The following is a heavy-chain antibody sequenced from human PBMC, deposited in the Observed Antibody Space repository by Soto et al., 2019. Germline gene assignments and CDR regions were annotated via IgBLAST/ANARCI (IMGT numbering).Heavy chain of an antibody. Sequence: PGGSLRLSCAASGFTVSSNYMIWVRQAPGKGLEWVSVIYSGGSTYYADSVKGRFTISRDNSQNTLYLQMNSLRAEDTAVYYCAREILYSSSWYFDYWGQGTLVTVSS. CDR2: IYSGGST. D-gene: IGHD6-13*01. CDR3: AREILYSSSWYFDY. J-gene: IGHJ4*02. V-gene: IGHV3-53*01. CDR1: GFTVSSNY.